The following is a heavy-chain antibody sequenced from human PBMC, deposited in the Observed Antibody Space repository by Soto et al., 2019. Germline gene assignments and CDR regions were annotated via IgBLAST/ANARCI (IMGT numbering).Heavy chain of an antibody. CDR1: GYTFTNYA. J-gene: IGHJ4*02. V-gene: IGHV1-3*01. Sequence: QVQLVQSGAEVKKPGASVKVSCKASGYTFTNYAIHWVRQAPGQRLEWMGWINAGNGDTAYSQKFQGRVTITRDTPASDASMELRSLRPEDTAIYYWARDPRMGYHDYWAREPWSPSPQ. CDR2: INAGNGDT. CDR3: ARDPRMGYHDY. D-gene: IGHD3-16*02.